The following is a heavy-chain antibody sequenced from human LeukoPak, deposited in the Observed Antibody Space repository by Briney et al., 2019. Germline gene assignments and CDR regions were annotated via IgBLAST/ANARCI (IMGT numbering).Heavy chain of an antibody. J-gene: IGHJ3*02. V-gene: IGHV3-11*04. CDR2: IGSSGRTI. Sequence: GGSLRLSCAASGFTFSDYYMSWIRQAPGKGLEWVSYIGSSGRTIYYADSVKGRFTISRDNAKNSLYLQINSLRAEDTAVYYCARDGKAVAVAFDIWGQGTMVTVSS. CDR3: ARDGKAVAVAFDI. D-gene: IGHD6-19*01. CDR1: GFTFSDYY.